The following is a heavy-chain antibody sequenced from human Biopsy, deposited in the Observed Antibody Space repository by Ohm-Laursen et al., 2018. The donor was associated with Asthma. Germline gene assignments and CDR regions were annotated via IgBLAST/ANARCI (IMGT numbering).Heavy chain of an antibody. V-gene: IGHV1-3*01. CDR1: GYTFISYA. CDR2: INAGNGNT. J-gene: IGHJ3*02. Sequence: GASVKVSCKASGYTFISYAIHWVRQAPGQRLEWMGWINAGNGNTKYSQKFQGRVTITRDTSASTAYMELSSLRSEDTAVYYCARTYCDFLTEQVNDAFAIWGQGTMVTVSS. CDR3: ARTYCDFLTEQVNDAFAI. D-gene: IGHD3-9*01.